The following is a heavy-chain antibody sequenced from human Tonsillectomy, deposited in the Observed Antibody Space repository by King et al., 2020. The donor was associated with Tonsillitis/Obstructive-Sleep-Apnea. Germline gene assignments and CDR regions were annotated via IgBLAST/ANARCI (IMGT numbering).Heavy chain of an antibody. V-gene: IGHV7-4-1*02. Sequence: VQLVESGSELKKPGASVKVSCKASGYTFTSYAMNWVRQAPGQGLEWMGWINTNTWNPTYDQGFKGRFVFFLDTSVITAYLQISSLKAEDTAVDYCARESPTKTYYDFWSGYSQNAFDIWGQGTMVTVSS. CDR1: GYTFTSYA. D-gene: IGHD3-3*01. J-gene: IGHJ3*02. CDR2: INTNTWNP. CDR3: ARESPTKTYYDFWSGYSQNAFDI.